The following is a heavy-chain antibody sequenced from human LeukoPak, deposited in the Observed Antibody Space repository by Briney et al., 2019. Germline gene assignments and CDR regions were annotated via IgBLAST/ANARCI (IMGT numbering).Heavy chain of an antibody. D-gene: IGHD5-12*01. Sequence: ASVKVSCKASGYTFTSYGISWVRQAPGQGLEWMGWISAYNGNTNYAQKLQGRVTMTTDTSTSTAYMELRSLRSDDTAVYYCARGPAARVARPYYCYGMDVWGQGTTVTVSS. J-gene: IGHJ6*02. CDR1: GYTFTSYG. CDR3: ARGPAARVARPYYCYGMDV. CDR2: ISAYNGNT. V-gene: IGHV1-18*01.